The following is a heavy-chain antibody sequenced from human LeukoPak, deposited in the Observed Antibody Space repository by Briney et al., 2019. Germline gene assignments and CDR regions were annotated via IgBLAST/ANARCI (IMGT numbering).Heavy chain of an antibody. D-gene: IGHD6-19*01. CDR2: ITFSGLGL. Sequence: GGTLRLSCAASGFTFSSAGMTWVRQAPGKGLEWVSTITFSGLGLYYADSVKGRFTISRDNSKNMVYLQMNSLRAEDTAIYYCATDSSGWSRSSWGQGTLVTVSS. J-gene: IGHJ5*02. CDR1: GFTFSSAG. V-gene: IGHV3-23*01. CDR3: ATDSSGWSRSS.